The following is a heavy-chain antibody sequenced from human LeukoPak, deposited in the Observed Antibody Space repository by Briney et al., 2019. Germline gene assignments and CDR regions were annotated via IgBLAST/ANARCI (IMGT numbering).Heavy chain of an antibody. Sequence: GESLRLSCAASGFTFSSYAMHWVRQAPGKGLEYVSAISSNGGSTYYANSVKGRFTISRDNSKNTLYLQMGSLRAEDMAVYYCAGGGADAFDIWGQGTMVTVSS. D-gene: IGHD1-26*01. V-gene: IGHV3-64*01. CDR3: AGGGADAFDI. CDR2: ISSNGGST. CDR1: GFTFSSYA. J-gene: IGHJ3*02.